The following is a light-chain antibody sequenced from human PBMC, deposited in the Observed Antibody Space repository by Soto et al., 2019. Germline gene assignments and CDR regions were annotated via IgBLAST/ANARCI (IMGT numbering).Light chain of an antibody. CDR1: QDIGNS. CDR3: QQYDNLPRFT. Sequence: DVQMTQSPSSLSASVRDRVTITCQASQDIGNSLNWYQHKPGKAPKVLIYDASNLETGVPSRFSGSGSGTHFTLTISSLQPEDVATYYCQQYDNLPRFTFGPGTTVYI. J-gene: IGKJ3*01. V-gene: IGKV1-33*01. CDR2: DAS.